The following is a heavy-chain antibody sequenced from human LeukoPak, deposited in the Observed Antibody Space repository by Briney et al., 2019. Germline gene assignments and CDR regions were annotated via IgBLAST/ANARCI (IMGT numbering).Heavy chain of an antibody. D-gene: IGHD5-18*01. V-gene: IGHV4-39*01. J-gene: IGHJ4*02. CDR1: GGSISSSSYY. CDR2: IYYSGST. CDR3: ARGRRWIQLWLQWYFDY. Sequence: PSETLSLTCTVSGGSISSSSYYWGWIRQPPGKGLEWIGSIYYSGSTYYNPSLKSRVTISVDTSKNQFSLKLSSVTAADTAVYYCARGRRWIQLWLQWYFDYWGQGTLVTVSS.